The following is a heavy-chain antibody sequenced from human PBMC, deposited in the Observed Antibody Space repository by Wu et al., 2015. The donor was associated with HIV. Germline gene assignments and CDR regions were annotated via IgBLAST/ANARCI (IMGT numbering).Heavy chain of an antibody. CDR2: INPNSGGT. J-gene: IGHJ3*02. CDR3: ARAGFETYCGGDCYSHAFDI. D-gene: IGHD2-21*02. V-gene: IGHV1-2*02. Sequence: QVQLVQSGAEVKKPGASVKVSCKASGYTFTGYYMHWVRQAPGQGLEWMGWINPNSGGTNYAQKFQGRVTMTRDTSISTAYMELSRLRSDDTAVYYCARAGFETYCGGDCYSHAFDIWGQGTMVTVSS. CDR1: GYTFTGYY.